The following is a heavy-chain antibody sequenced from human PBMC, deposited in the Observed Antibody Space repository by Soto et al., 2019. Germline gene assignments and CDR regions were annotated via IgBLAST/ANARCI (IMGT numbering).Heavy chain of an antibody. CDR1: GFTFSSYG. J-gene: IGHJ4*02. CDR3: AREASPTRGFDY. Sequence: GSLRRSCAASGFTFSSYGMHWVRQAPGKGLEWVAVIWYDGSNKYYADSVKGRFTISRDNSKNTLYLQMNSLRAEDTAVYYCAREASPTRGFDYWGQGTLVTVSS. V-gene: IGHV3-33*01. CDR2: IWYDGSNK.